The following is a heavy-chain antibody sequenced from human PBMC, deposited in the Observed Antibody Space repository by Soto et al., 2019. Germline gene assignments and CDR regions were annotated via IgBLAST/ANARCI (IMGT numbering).Heavy chain of an antibody. CDR3: TTGPAPAYCGGDCYSDPFDY. J-gene: IGHJ4*02. Sequence: GSLRLSCAASGFTFSNAWMNWVRQAPGKGLEWVGRIKSKTDGGTTDYAAPVKGRFTISRDDSKNTLYLQMNSLKTEDTAVYYCTTGPAPAYCGGDCYSDPFDYWGQGTLVTSPQ. CDR1: GFTFSNAW. CDR2: IKSKTDGGTT. V-gene: IGHV3-15*07. D-gene: IGHD2-21*02.